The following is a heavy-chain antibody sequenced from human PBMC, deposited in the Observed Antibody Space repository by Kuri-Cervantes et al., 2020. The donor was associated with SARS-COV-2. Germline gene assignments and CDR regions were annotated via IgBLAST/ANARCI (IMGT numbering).Heavy chain of an antibody. CDR1: GFTFSNYA. Sequence: GGSLRLSCVASGFTFSNYAIHWVRQAPGKGLEWVAVIWYDGENEYYAGSVKGRFTISRDNSRNTVLLQMNILRAEDTAIYYCARGAANYYMDVWGTGTTVTVSS. V-gene: IGHV3-33*08. D-gene: IGHD3-16*01. CDR2: IWYDGENE. CDR3: ARGAANYYMDV. J-gene: IGHJ6*03.